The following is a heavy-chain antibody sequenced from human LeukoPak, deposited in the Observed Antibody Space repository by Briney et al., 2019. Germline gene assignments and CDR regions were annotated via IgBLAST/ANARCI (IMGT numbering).Heavy chain of an antibody. D-gene: IGHD6-13*01. J-gene: IGHJ6*03. CDR1: GFTFDDYA. CDR3: AKGVAAGYYYYTDV. Sequence: GRSLRLSCAASGFTFDDYAMHWVRQAPGKGLEWVSGISWNSGSIGYGDSVKGRFTIPRDNAKNSLYLQMNSLRAEDTALYYCAKGVAAGYYYYTDVWGKGTTVTVSS. CDR2: ISWNSGSI. V-gene: IGHV3-9*01.